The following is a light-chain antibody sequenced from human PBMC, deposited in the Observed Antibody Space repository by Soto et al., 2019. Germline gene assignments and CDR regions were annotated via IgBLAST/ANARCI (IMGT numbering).Light chain of an antibody. Sequence: EIVLTQSPGTLSLSPGERATLSFRASQSVGRSYLAWYQQKPGQAPRLLISSVSKRATGIPDRFSGGGSGTDFTLTISRVEPEDFALYICQQYDGSPITFGQGTRLEIK. CDR2: SVS. J-gene: IGKJ5*01. CDR3: QQYDGSPIT. V-gene: IGKV3-20*01. CDR1: QSVGRSY.